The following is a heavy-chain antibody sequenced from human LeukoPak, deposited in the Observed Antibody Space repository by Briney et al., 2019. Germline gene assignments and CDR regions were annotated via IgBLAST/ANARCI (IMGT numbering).Heavy chain of an antibody. CDR3: ATDFYDTT. CDR1: GFTFSNAW. J-gene: IGHJ5*02. CDR2: IRSNSDGGTI. Sequence: GGSLRLSCATSGFTFSNAWINWVRQAPGKGLEWVGRIRSNSDGGTIDYAAPVKGRFALSRDDSKNTLYLQMNSLQTEDTAVYYCATDFYDTTWGQGTLVTVSS. D-gene: IGHD3-22*01. V-gene: IGHV3-15*07.